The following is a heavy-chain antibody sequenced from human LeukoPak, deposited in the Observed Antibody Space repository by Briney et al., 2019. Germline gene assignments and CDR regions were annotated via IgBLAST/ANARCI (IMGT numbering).Heavy chain of an antibody. CDR1: GFSFSTYV. V-gene: IGHV3-30*03. D-gene: IGHD3-10*01. CDR3: ARPGGGGDWYFDL. Sequence: PGRSLRLSCAASGFSFSTYVMHWVRQAPGKGLEWVAVISYDGSNQYYADSVKGRFTISRDNSKNTLYLQMNSLRAEDTAVYYCARPGGGGDWYFDLWGRGTLVTVSS. J-gene: IGHJ2*01. CDR2: ISYDGSNQ.